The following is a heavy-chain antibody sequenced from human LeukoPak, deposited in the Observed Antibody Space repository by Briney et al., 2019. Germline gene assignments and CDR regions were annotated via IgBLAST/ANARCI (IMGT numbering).Heavy chain of an antibody. V-gene: IGHV4-38-2*02. J-gene: IGHJ6*03. CDR1: NYSISSGYY. CDR3: ARVKQRLVRLLGRDTTYNYYYYMDV. CDR2: IYHGGST. Sequence: SETLSLTCTVSNYSISSGYYWGWIRQSPGKGLEWIGSIYHGGSTYYNPSLRSRVIVSVDTSKNHFSLKLSSVTAADTAVYYCARVKQRLVRLLGRDTTYNYYYYMDVWGKGTTVTVSS. D-gene: IGHD6-13*01.